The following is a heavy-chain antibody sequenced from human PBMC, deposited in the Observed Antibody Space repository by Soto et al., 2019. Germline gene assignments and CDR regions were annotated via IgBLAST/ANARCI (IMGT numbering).Heavy chain of an antibody. Sequence: SQTLSLTCAISGDSVSSNSAAWNWIRQSPSRGLEWLGRTYYRSKWYNDYAVSVKSRITINPDTSKNQFSLQLNSVTPEDTAVYYCARSSSSWYWIGKNWFDPWGQGTLVTSPQ. V-gene: IGHV6-1*01. J-gene: IGHJ5*02. CDR3: ARSSSSWYWIGKNWFDP. CDR1: GDSVSSNSAA. CDR2: TYYRSKWYN. D-gene: IGHD6-13*01.